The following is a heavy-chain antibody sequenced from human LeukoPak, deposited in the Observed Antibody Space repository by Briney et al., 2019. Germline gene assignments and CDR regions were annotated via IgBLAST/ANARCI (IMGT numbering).Heavy chain of an antibody. D-gene: IGHD4-23*01. V-gene: IGHV3-11*01. CDR3: ARDPSNTSGNKAWFDF. CDR2: ISSSGSTI. Sequence: GGSLRFSCAASGFTFSDYYMSWIRQAPGKGLEWVSYISSSGSTIYYADSVKGRFTISRDNAKNSLYLQMNSLRSDDTAVYYCARDPSNTSGNKAWFDFWGQGTLVTVSS. J-gene: IGHJ4*02. CDR1: GFTFSDYY.